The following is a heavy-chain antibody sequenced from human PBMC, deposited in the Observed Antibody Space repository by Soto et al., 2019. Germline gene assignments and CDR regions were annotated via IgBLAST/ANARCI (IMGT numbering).Heavy chain of an antibody. D-gene: IGHD5-12*01. J-gene: IGHJ6*02. Sequence: GGSLRLSCAASGFTLSNNGMHWVRQAPGKGLEWVAVISRDGNTKFYADSVKGRFAISKDNSENTLYLQMNSLRVEDTAVYYCAKVIVAADTAPYYDFCMVSRGQGITITVS. CDR2: ISRDGNTK. CDR3: AKVIVAADTAPYYDFCMVS. CDR1: GFTLSNNG. V-gene: IGHV3-30*18.